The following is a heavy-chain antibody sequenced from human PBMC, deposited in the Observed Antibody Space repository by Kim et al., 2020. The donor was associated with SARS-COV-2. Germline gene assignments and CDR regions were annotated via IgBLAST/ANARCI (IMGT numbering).Heavy chain of an antibody. CDR1: GFTFDDYA. D-gene: IGHD6-19*01. Sequence: GGSLRLSCAASGFTFDDYAMHWVRQAPGKGLEWVSGISWNSGSIGYADSVKGRFTISRDNAKNSLYLQMNSLRAEDTALYYCAKASGYSSGWRPNDYYY. J-gene: IGHJ6*01. CDR2: ISWNSGSI. V-gene: IGHV3-9*01. CDR3: AKASGYSSGWRPNDYYY.